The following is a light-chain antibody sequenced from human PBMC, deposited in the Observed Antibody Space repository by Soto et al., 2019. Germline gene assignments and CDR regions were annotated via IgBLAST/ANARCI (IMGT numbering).Light chain of an antibody. CDR2: DVS. CDR1: SSDVGGYKY. CDR3: SSYTSSNSYV. Sequence: QSVLTQPAYVSVSPGQSIAISCTGSSSDVGGYKYVSWYQQHPGKAPKLMIYDVSNRPSGVSDRFSGSKSGNTASLTISGLQSEDEADYYCSSYTSSNSYVFGTGTKVTVL. J-gene: IGLJ1*01. V-gene: IGLV2-14*03.